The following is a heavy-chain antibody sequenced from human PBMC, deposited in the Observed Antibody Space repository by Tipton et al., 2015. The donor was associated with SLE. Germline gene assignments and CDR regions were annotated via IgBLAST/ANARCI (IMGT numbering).Heavy chain of an antibody. CDR3: ARELAVRGVDAFDI. CDR1: GGSISSGGYY. J-gene: IGHJ3*02. CDR2: IYYSGST. Sequence: TLSLTCTVSGGSISSGGYYWSWIRQHPGKGLEWIGEIYYSGSTNYNPSLKSRVTISVDTSKNQFSLKLSSVTAADTAVYYCARELAVRGVDAFDIWGQGTMVTVSS. D-gene: IGHD3-10*01. V-gene: IGHV4-61*08.